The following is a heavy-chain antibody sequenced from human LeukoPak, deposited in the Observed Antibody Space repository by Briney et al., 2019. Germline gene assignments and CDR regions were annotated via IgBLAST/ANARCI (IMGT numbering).Heavy chain of an antibody. CDR3: ASGDYYDTYGYHMR. V-gene: IGHV3-73*01. D-gene: IGHD3-22*01. CDR2: IRSKANSYAT. J-gene: IGHJ4*02. Sequence: GGSLTLSCAASGFTFSASAMHWVRQASGKGLEWVGRIRSKANSYATAYDASVKGRFTISRDDSKNTAYLQMNSPKTEDTAVYYCASGDYYDTYGYHMRWGQGTLVTVSS. CDR1: GFTFSASA.